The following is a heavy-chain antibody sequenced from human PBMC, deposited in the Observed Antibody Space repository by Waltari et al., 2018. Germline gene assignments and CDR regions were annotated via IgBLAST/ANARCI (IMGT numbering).Heavy chain of an antibody. D-gene: IGHD3-9*01. CDR1: GGSISSGGYY. J-gene: IGHJ2*01. Sequence: QVQLQESGPGLVKPSQTLSLTCTVSGGSISSGGYYWSWIRQHPGKGLEWIGYIYYSGSTYYNPSLKSRVTISVDTSKNQFSLKLSSVTAADTAVYYCARFFDWLGAGVYWYFDLWGRGTLVTVSS. CDR2: IYYSGST. CDR3: ARFFDWLGAGVYWYFDL. V-gene: IGHV4-31*03.